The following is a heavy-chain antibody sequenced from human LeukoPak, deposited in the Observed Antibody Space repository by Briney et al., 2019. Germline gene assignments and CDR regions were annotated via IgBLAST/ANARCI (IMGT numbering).Heavy chain of an antibody. CDR3: AREVFFQFDN. CDR1: GFTFSSYA. J-gene: IGHJ4*02. Sequence: GGSLRLSCAASGFTFSSYAMHWVRQAPGKGLEWVAVISYDGSNKYYADSVKGRFTISRDNTRNSLSLRIDSLRAEDTAQYYCAREVFFQFDNWGQGALVTVSS. CDR2: ISYDGSNK. V-gene: IGHV3-30-3*01.